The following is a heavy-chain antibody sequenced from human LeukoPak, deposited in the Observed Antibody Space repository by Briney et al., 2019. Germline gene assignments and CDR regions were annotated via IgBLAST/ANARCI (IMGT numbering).Heavy chain of an antibody. V-gene: IGHV1-8*01. CDR2: MNPNSGNT. CDR1: GYTFISYH. D-gene: IGHD3-3*01. CDR3: ARGRTYYDFWSGYSDFDY. Sequence: GASVKVSCKASGYTFISYHINWVRQATGQGLEWMGWMNPNSGNTGYAQKFQGRVTITRNTSISTAYMELSSVRAEDTAVYYCARGRTYYDFWSGYSDFDYWGQGTLVTVSS. J-gene: IGHJ4*02.